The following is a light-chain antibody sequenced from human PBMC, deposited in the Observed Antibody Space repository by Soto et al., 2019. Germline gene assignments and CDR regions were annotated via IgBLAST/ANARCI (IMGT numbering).Light chain of an antibody. CDR3: HQYNSYPLT. CDR1: QSISSW. CDR2: KAS. V-gene: IGKV1-5*03. J-gene: IGKJ4*01. Sequence: DIQMTQSPSTLSASVVDRVTITCRASQSISSWLAWYQQKPGKAPKLLIYKASSLESGVPSRFSGSGSGTEFTLTISSLQPDDFATYYCHQYNSYPLTFGGGTKVEIK.